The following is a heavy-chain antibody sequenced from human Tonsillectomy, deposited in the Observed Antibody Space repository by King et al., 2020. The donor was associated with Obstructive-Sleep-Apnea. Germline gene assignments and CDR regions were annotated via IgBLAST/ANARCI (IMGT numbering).Heavy chain of an antibody. CDR2: IYPGDSRS. Sequence: LVQSGAEVKKPGASLKISCKGSGYTFTSYWIAWVRQMPGKGLEWMGIIYPGDSRSRFSPSFEGQITISADKSISTAYLQWSSLKASDTAMYYCARLGGDSAMVMVPLDYWGQGTLVTVST. CDR3: ARLGGDSAMVMVPLDY. CDR1: GYTFTSYW. D-gene: IGHD5-18*01. J-gene: IGHJ4*02. V-gene: IGHV5-51*01.